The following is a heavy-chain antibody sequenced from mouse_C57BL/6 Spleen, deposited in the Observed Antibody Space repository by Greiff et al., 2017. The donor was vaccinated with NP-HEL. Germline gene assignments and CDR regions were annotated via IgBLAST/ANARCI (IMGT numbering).Heavy chain of an antibody. V-gene: IGHV3-6*01. CDR2: ISYDGSN. CDR1: GYSITSGYY. D-gene: IGHD1-1*01. CDR3: ARDDYGSYDYAMDY. J-gene: IGHJ4*01. Sequence: LLESGPGLVKPSQSLSLTCSVTGYSITSGYYWNWIRQFPGNKLEWMGYISYDGSNNYNPSLKNRIPITRDTSKNQFFLKLNSVTTEDTATYYCARDDYGSYDYAMDYWGQGTSVTVSS.